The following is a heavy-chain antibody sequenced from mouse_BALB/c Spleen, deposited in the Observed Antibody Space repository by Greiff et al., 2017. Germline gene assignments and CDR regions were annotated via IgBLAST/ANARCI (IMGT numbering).Heavy chain of an antibody. J-gene: IGHJ3*01. CDR2: ISSGGGNT. CDR3: ARVGSSYWFAY. CDR1: GFTFSSYT. D-gene: IGHD1-1*01. Sequence: EVQRVESGGGLVKPGGSLKLSCAASGFTFSSYTMSWVRQTPEKRLEWVATISSGGGNTYYPDSVKGRFTISRDNAKNNLYLQMSSLRSEDTALYYCARVGSSYWFAYWGQGTLVTVSA. V-gene: IGHV5-9*03.